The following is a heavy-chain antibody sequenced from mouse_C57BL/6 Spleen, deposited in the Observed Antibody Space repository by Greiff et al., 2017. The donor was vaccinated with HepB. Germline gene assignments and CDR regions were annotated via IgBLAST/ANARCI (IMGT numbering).Heavy chain of an antibody. CDR3: ARYLDNYDLSCFAY. V-gene: IGHV5-4*01. Sequence: EVHLVESGGGLVKPGGSLKLSCAASGFTFSSYAMSWVRHTPEKRLEWVATISDGGSYTYYPDNVKGRFTISRDNAKNNLYLQMSHLKSEDTAMYYCARYLDNYDLSCFAYWGQGTLLTVSA. J-gene: IGHJ3*01. CDR1: GFTFSSYA. D-gene: IGHD2-12*01. CDR2: ISDGGSYT.